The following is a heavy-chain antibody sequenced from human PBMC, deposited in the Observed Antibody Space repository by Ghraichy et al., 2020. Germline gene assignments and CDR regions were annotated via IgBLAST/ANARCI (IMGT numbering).Heavy chain of an antibody. V-gene: IGHV4-59*01. CDR1: GGSISSYY. Sequence: SETLSLTCTVSGGSISSYYWSWIRQPPGKGLEWIGYIYYSGSTNYNPSLKSRVTISVDTSKNQFSLKLSSVTAADTAVYYCVRGSGSYYKLFDYWGQGTLVTVSS. J-gene: IGHJ4*02. D-gene: IGHD3-10*01. CDR3: VRGSGSYYKLFDY. CDR2: IYYSGST.